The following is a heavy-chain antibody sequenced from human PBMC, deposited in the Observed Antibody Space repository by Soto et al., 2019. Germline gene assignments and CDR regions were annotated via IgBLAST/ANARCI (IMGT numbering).Heavy chain of an antibody. CDR3: ARALIQLWPHYYYGMDV. CDR2: IYYSGTT. J-gene: IGHJ6*02. Sequence: PSETLSLTCTVSGGSISSGDYYWSWIRQPPWKGLEWIGYIYYSGTTYYNPSLKSRVTISVDTSKNQFSPKVSSVTAADTAVYYCARALIQLWPHYYYGMDVWGQGXTVTVYS. V-gene: IGHV4-30-4*01. D-gene: IGHD5-18*01. CDR1: GGSISSGDYY.